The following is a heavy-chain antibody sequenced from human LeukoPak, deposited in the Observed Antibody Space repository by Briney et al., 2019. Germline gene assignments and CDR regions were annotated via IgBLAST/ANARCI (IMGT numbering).Heavy chain of an antibody. CDR3: ARRSAAAGTPFDY. V-gene: IGHV4-59*01. D-gene: IGHD6-13*01. CDR2: IYYSGST. CDR1: GGSISSYY. Sequence: SETLSLTCTVSGGSISSYYWSWIRQPPGKGLEWIGYIYYSGSTNYNPSLKSRVTISVDTSKNQFSLKLGSVTAADTAVYYCARRSAAAGTPFDYWGQGTLVTVSS. J-gene: IGHJ4*02.